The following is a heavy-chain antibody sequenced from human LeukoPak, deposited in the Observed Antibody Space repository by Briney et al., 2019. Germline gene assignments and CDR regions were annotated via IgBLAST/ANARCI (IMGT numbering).Heavy chain of an antibody. D-gene: IGHD2-15*01. CDR1: GASISSSY. CDR2: IYYSGST. CDR3: ARIFRLGYCSGGSCPYYFDY. V-gene: IGHV4-59*08. J-gene: IGHJ4*02. Sequence: SETLSLTCTVSGASISSSYWTWIRQPPGKGLEWIGYIYYSGSTYYNPSLKSRCTISVDTSKNQFSLKLSSVTAADTAVYYCARIFRLGYCSGGSCPYYFDYWGQGTLVTVSS.